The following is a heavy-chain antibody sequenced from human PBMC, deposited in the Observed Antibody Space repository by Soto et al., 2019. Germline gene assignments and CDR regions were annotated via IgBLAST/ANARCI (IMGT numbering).Heavy chain of an antibody. CDR3: AKDGPSILTGYYVVDYFDY. Sequence: PGGSLRLSCAASGFTFSSYAMSRVRQAPWKGLEWVSAISGSGGSTYYADSVKGRFTISRDNSKNTLCLQMNSLRAEDTAVYYFAKDGPSILTGYYVVDYFDYWGQRTLVTVSS. D-gene: IGHD3-9*01. CDR2: ISGSGGST. J-gene: IGHJ4*02. V-gene: IGHV3-23*01. CDR1: GFTFSSYA.